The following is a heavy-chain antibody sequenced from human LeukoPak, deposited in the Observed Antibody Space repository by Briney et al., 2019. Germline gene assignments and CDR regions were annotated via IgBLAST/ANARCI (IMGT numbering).Heavy chain of an antibody. J-gene: IGHJ4*02. V-gene: IGHV4-34*01. Sequence: PSETLSLTCAVCGGSFSGYYWSWIRQPPGKGLEWIGEINHSGSTNYNPSLKSRVTISVDTSKNQFSLKLSSVTAADTAVYYCAGGRRITSGGVIVKGNYFDYWGQGTLVTVSS. CDR2: INHSGST. CDR3: AGGRRITSGGVIVKGNYFDY. D-gene: IGHD3-16*02. CDR1: GGSFSGYY.